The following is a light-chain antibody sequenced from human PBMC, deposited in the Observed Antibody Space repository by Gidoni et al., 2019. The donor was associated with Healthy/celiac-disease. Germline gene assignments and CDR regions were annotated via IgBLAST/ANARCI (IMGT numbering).Light chain of an antibody. Sequence: IVFTQSPATLSLSPGERATLSCRASQSVSSYLAWYQKKPGQAPRLLIYDASNRATGIPARCSGSGSGTDCTITSSSLEHEDVAVYYCQQSSNWPTFXQXTRLEIK. CDR3: QQSSNWPT. V-gene: IGKV3-11*01. CDR1: QSVSSY. J-gene: IGKJ5*01. CDR2: DAS.